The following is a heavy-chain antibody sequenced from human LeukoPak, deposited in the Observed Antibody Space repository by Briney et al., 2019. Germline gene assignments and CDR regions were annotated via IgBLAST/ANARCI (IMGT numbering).Heavy chain of an antibody. V-gene: IGHV1-2*02. D-gene: IGHD6-13*01. CDR3: ARDGHSSSWSFDY. Sequence: ASVKVSCKASGYTFTGYYMHWVRQAPGQGLGWMGWINPNSGGTNYAQKFQGRVTMTRDTSISTAYMELSRLRSDDTAVYYCARDGHSSSWSFDYWGQGTLVTVSS. CDR2: INPNSGGT. J-gene: IGHJ4*02. CDR1: GYTFTGYY.